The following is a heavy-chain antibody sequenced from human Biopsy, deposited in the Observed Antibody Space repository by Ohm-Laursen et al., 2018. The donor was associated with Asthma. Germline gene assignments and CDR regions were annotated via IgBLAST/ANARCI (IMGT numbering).Heavy chain of an antibody. Sequence: TLSLTCTVSGGSVSTGSYYWSWIRQPPGKGLEWIGYIYYSGSTYYNPSLKSRVTISVDTSKNQFSLNLSSVTAADTAVYYCARVTRITIFGVGGIQDYWGQGTLVTVSS. V-gene: IGHV4-31*03. CDR3: ARVTRITIFGVGGIQDY. D-gene: IGHD3-3*01. J-gene: IGHJ4*02. CDR1: GGSVSTGSYY. CDR2: IYYSGST.